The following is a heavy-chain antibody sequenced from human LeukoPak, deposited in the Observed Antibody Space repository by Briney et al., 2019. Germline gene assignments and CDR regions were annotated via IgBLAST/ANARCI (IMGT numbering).Heavy chain of an antibody. J-gene: IGHJ4*02. V-gene: IGHV3-21*01. CDR3: ARASYDSSGYYFDY. D-gene: IGHD3-22*01. CDR1: GFTFSSYS. Sequence: GGSLRLSCAASGFTFSSYSMNWVRQAPGKGLEWVSSISGSSIYINYADSVKGRFTISSDNAKNSLYLQMNSLRAEDTAVYYCARASYDSSGYYFDYWGQGTLVTVSS. CDR2: ISGSSIYI.